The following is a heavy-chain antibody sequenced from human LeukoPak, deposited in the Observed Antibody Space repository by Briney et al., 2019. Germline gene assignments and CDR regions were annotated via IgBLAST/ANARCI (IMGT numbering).Heavy chain of an antibody. D-gene: IGHD7-27*01. CDR1: GFTFSSYT. CDR2: ITTGDGNT. Sequence: GGSLRLSSTASGFTFSSYTMTWVRKAPGKGLKWVSTITTGDGNTYYADSVKGRFTVSRDDSKNTLYLQMNSLRAEDTAVYYCAKDGGLWVSAHWGDSWGRGTLVTVSS. J-gene: IGHJ4*02. V-gene: IGHV3-23*01. CDR3: AKDGGLWVSAHWGDS.